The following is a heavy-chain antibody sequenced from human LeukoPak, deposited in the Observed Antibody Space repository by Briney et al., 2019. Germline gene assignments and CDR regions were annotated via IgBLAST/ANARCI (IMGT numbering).Heavy chain of an antibody. CDR3: ARDRLYGFGEPIDY. Sequence: SETLSLTCTVSGDSISSSSYYWGWIRQPPGKGLEWIGSIYYRGSTYYNPSLKSRVTISVDTSKNQFSLKLSSVTAADTAVYYCARDRLYGFGEPIDYWGKGTTVTVSS. D-gene: IGHD3-10*01. V-gene: IGHV4-39*07. CDR2: IYYRGST. J-gene: IGHJ6*04. CDR1: GDSISSSSYY.